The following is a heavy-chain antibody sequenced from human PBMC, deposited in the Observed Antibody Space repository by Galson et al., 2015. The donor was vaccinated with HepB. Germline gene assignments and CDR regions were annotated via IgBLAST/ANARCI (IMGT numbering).Heavy chain of an antibody. J-gene: IGHJ3*02. CDR3: ARPLTPATGGNWNEAFDI. CDR1: GYSFTTYW. V-gene: IGHV5-51*01. D-gene: IGHD4-23*01. Sequence: QSGAEVKKPGESLKISCKASGYSFTTYWIGWVRQMPGKGLELMGIIYPGDSDTRYSASFQGQVTMSVDKSISSAYLQWSSLKASDSAMYYCARPLTPATGGNWNEAFDIWGQGTKVTVSS. CDR2: IYPGDSDT.